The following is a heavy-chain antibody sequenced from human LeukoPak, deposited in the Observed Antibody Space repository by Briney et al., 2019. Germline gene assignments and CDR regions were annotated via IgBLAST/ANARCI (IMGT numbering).Heavy chain of an antibody. CDR2: ITNSCDGT. D-gene: IGHD6-19*01. J-gene: IGHJ4*02. Sequence: GGSLRLSCAACGFVFSSLDMVWVRQTRGKGLESVSAITNSCDGTYYSDSVKGRFTISRDNSKNTLFLPMTSLRAEDTAVYFCAKDARRSSGWWFFDHWGRGTLVTVSS. V-gene: IGHV3-23*01. CDR3: AKDARRSSGWWFFDH. CDR1: GFVFSSLD.